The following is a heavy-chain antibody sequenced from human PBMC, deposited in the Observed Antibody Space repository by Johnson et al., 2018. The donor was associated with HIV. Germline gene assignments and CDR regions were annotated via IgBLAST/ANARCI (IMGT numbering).Heavy chain of an antibody. CDR1: GFMFSTYW. V-gene: IGHV3-7*04. J-gene: IGHJ3*02. CDR3: ARRFFPGITVALDAFDI. D-gene: IGHD6-19*01. CDR2: IKHDGSEE. Sequence: MLLVESGGGLVQPGGSRRLSCAASGFMFSTYWMSWVRQAPGKGLEWVANIKHDGSEEYYVASVRGRFTISRDNAKNSLYLQMNSLRAEDTAVYYCARRFFPGITVALDAFDIWGQGTMVTVSS.